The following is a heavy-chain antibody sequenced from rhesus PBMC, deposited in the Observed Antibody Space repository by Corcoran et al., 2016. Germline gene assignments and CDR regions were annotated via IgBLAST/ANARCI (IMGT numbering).Heavy chain of an antibody. D-gene: IGHD2-15*01. V-gene: IGHV4-80*01. CDR3: ARYPPSCSTSYCSSFDY. CDR2: INGNTGST. CDR1: GGSFSSYW. Sequence: QVQLQESGPGLVKPSETLSLTCAVSGGSFSSYWWTWIRQPPGKGLEWVGEINGNTGSTNSNPSLKSRVTISEDASRNQFSLRLTSVTAADTAVYFCARYPPSCSTSYCSSFDYWGQGVLVTVSS. J-gene: IGHJ4*01.